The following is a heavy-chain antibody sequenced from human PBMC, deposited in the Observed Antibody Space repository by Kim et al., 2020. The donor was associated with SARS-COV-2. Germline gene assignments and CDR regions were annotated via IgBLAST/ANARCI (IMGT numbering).Heavy chain of an antibody. V-gene: IGHV3-30*04. CDR1: GFTFSSYA. CDR3: ARDLKIAVAAKWHYYYG. J-gene: IGHJ6*01. D-gene: IGHD6-19*01. Sequence: GGSLRLSCAASGFTFSSYAMHWVRQAPGKGLEWVAVISYVGSNKYYADSVKGRFTISRDNSKNTLYLQMNSLIAEDTAVYYCARDLKIAVAAKWHYYYG. CDR2: ISYVGSNK.